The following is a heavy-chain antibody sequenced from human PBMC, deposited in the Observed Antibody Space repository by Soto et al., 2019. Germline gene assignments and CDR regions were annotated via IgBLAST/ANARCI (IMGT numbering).Heavy chain of an antibody. CDR2: ISAYNGNT. J-gene: IGHJ6*02. D-gene: IGHD3-9*01. CDR3: ARVPHNFAWVPYGLDV. CDR1: GKIFTSNG. V-gene: IGHV1-18*04. Sequence: ASVKVSCKASGKIFTSNGFSWVRQATGQGLEWMGWISAYNGNTNYAQKFQGRVTMTTDTATYTAYMELRSLRSDDTAVYYCARVPHNFAWVPYGLDVWGQGTTVTVSS.